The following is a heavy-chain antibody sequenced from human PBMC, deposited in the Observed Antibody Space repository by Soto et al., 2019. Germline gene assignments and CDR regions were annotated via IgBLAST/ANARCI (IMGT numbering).Heavy chain of an antibody. D-gene: IGHD6-19*01. V-gene: IGHV4-34*01. J-gene: IGHJ6*02. CDR3: ARDLEGSRLGGMDV. CDR1: GGSFSGYY. CDR2: INHSGST. Sequence: PSETLSLTXAVYGGSFSGYYWSWIRQPPGKGLEWIGEINHSGSTNYNPSLKSRVTISVDTSKNQFSLKLSSVTAADTAVHYCARDLEGSRLGGMDVWGQGTTVTVSS.